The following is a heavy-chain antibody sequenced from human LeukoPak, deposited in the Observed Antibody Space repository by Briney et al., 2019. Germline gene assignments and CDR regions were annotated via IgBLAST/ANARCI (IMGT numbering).Heavy chain of an antibody. V-gene: IGHV4-59*01. Sequence: SETLSLTCTVSGGSMSGFYWNWFRQPPGKGLEWIGYIYYSGTTNYNPSLKSRVTISVDTSKNQFSLKLSSVTTADTAVYYCARARGPTSPIDYWGQGTLVTVSS. CDR2: IYYSGTT. D-gene: IGHD1-26*01. J-gene: IGHJ4*02. CDR1: GGSMSGFY. CDR3: ARARGPTSPIDY.